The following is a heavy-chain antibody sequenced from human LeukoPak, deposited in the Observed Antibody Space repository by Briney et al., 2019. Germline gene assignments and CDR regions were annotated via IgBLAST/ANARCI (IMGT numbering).Heavy chain of an antibody. CDR3: AREWQYAPDY. CDR2: ISSRSDTI. J-gene: IGHJ4*02. V-gene: IGHV3-48*02. Sequence: QPGGSLRLSCAASGFNFNTYHMNWVRQAPGKGLEWLSSISSRSDTIYYADSVRGRFTLSRDNAENSLYLQMRSLTDEDTAVYYCAREWQYAPDYWGQGTLVTVSS. CDR1: GFNFNTYH. D-gene: IGHD2-2*01.